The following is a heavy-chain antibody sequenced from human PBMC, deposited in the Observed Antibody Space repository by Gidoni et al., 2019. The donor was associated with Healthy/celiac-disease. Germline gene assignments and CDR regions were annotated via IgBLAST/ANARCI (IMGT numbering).Heavy chain of an antibody. J-gene: IGHJ5*02. CDR3: ARAHLGVAAINWFDP. CDR2: IIPIWGTA. Sequence: QVQLVQSGAEVKKPGSSVQVSCKASGGTFSSYAISWVRQAPGQGLEWMGGIIPIWGTANYAQKCQGRVTITADESTSTAYMELSSLRSEDTAVYYCARAHLGVAAINWFDPWGQGTLVTVSS. CDR1: GGTFSSYA. V-gene: IGHV1-69*01. D-gene: IGHD2-15*01.